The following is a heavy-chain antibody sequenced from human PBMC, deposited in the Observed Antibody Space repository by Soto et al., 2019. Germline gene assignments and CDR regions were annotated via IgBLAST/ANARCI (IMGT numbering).Heavy chain of an antibody. J-gene: IGHJ4*02. Sequence: GSTNYNPSLTSRVTISIDTSKNQFSLKLSSVTAADTAVYYCARGSGSYYAYWGQGTLVTVSS. D-gene: IGHD1-26*01. V-gene: IGHV4-59*09. CDR2: GST. CDR3: ARGSGSYYAY.